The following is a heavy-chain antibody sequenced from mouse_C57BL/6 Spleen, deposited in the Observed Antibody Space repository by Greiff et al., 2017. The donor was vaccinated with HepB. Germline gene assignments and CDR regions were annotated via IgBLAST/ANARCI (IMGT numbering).Heavy chain of an antibody. Sequence: EVQLQQSGPVLVKPGASVKMSCKASGYTFTDYYMNWVKQSHGKSLEWIGVINPYNGGTSYNQKFKGKATLTVDKSSSTAYMELNSLTSEDSAVYYCARWGNYFDYWGQGTTLTVSS. CDR2: INPYNGGT. CDR3: ARWGNYFDY. J-gene: IGHJ2*01. CDR1: GYTFTDYY. V-gene: IGHV1-19*01.